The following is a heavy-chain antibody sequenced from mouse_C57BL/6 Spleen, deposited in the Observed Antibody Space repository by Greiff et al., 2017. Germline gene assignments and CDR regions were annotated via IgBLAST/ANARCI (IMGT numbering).Heavy chain of an antibody. J-gene: IGHJ4*01. Sequence: QVQLQQSGAELVKPGASVKISCKASGYAFSSYWMNWVKQRPGKGLEWIGQIYPGDGDTNYNGKFKGKATLTADKSSSTAYMQLSSLTSEDSTVYFCARWLPTKGAYAMDYWGQGTSVTVSS. CDR3: ARWLPTKGAYAMDY. CDR2: IYPGDGDT. D-gene: IGHD2-2*01. CDR1: GYAFSSYW. V-gene: IGHV1-80*01.